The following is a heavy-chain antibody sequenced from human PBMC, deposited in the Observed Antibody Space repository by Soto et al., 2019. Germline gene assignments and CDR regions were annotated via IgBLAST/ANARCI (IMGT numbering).Heavy chain of an antibody. CDR3: ARAHLYYYDSTDLGWFDP. V-gene: IGHV4-4*02. CDR1: GGSIISSNW. CDR2: IYHSGST. Sequence: SETLSLTCAVSGGSIISSNWWSWVRQPPGKGLEWIGEIYHSGSTNYNPSLKSRVTISVDKSKNQFSLKLSSVTAADTAVYYCARAHLYYYDSTDLGWFDPWGQGTLVTVSS. D-gene: IGHD3-22*01. J-gene: IGHJ5*02.